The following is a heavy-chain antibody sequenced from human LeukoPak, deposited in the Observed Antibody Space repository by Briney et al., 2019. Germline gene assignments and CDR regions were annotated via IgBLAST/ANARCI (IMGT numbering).Heavy chain of an antibody. J-gene: IGHJ4*02. CDR2: ISGSDGST. CDR3: AKDLDSAWYVPFDF. D-gene: IGHD6-19*01. Sequence: GALRLSCAASGFTFSSYGMNWVRQAPGKGLEWVSGISGSDGSTDYADSVKGRFTISRDNSKNTLYLQMNSLRGEDTAIYYCAKDLDSAWYVPFDFWGQGTLVTVSS. CDR1: GFTFSSYG. V-gene: IGHV3-23*01.